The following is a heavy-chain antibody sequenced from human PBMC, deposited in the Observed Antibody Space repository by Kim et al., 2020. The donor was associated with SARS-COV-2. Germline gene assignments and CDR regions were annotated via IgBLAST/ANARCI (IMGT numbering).Heavy chain of an antibody. CDR3: ARERYYYGSGSYRLLYYYGMDV. Sequence: SETLSLTCTVSGGSISSGSYYWSWIRQPAGKGLEWIGRIYTSGSTNYNPSLKSRVTISVDTSKNQFSLKLSSVTAADTAVYYCARERYYYGSGSYRLLYYYGMDVWGQGTTVTVSS. V-gene: IGHV4-61*02. D-gene: IGHD3-10*01. J-gene: IGHJ6*02. CDR2: IYTSGST. CDR1: GGSISSGSYY.